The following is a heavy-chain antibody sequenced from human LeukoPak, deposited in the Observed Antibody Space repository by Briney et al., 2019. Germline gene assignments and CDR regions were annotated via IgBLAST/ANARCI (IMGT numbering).Heavy chain of an antibody. V-gene: IGHV3-21*01. CDR3: ARGTEMATMGSWFDP. D-gene: IGHD5-24*01. CDR2: ISSTSSYI. CDR1: GFIFSDYN. J-gene: IGHJ5*02. Sequence: RPGGSLRLSCAASGFIFSDYNINWVRQAPGKGLEWVSSISSTSSYIYCADSLKGRFTISRDNAKNSLYLQMNSLRAEDTAVYYCARGTEMATMGSWFDPWGQGTLVTVSS.